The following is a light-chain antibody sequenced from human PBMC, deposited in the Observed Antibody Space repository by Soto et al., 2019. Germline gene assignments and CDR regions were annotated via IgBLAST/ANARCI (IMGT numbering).Light chain of an antibody. J-gene: IGKJ2*01. CDR2: GAS. V-gene: IGKV3-20*01. Sequence: EIVLTQSPGTLSLSPGERATLSCRASQSVSSSYLAWYQQKPGQAPRLLIYGASSRATGIPDRFSGSGSGTDFTLTISRLEPDDFAVYYCQQYGGSPIFGQGTKLEIK. CDR3: QQYGGSPI. CDR1: QSVSSSY.